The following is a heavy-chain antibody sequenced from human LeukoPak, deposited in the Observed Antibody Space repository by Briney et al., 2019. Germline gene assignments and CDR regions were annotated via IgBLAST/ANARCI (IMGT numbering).Heavy chain of an antibody. CDR2: IYYSGST. CDR1: RGPINISSYF. J-gene: IGHJ4*02. CDR3: ARGHYFDY. Sequence: SETLSLTCTVSRGPINISSYFWDWIRQPPGKGLEWIGSIYYSGSTYYNPSLKSRVTISVDTSKNQFSLKLSSVTAADTAVYYCARGHYFDYWGQGTLVTVSS. V-gene: IGHV4-39*07.